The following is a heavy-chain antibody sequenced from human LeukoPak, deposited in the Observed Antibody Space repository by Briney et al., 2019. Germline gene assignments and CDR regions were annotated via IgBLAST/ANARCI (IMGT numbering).Heavy chain of an antibody. J-gene: IGHJ4*02. CDR2: ISSSSSTSI. Sequence: GGSLRLSCAASGFTFSGYTMNWVRQAPGKGLECVSYISSSSSTSIYYADSVKGRFTISRDNAKNSLWLQMNSLRAEDTAVYYCSKDRWETKKNRGPGTLVTVSS. D-gene: IGHD1-26*01. V-gene: IGHV3-48*01. CDR1: GFTFSGYT. CDR3: SKDRWETKKN.